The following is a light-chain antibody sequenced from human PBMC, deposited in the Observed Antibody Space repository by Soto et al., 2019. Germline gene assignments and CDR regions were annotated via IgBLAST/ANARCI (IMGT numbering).Light chain of an antibody. CDR1: QSVSGN. CDR2: DAS. CDR3: QQYNNWPTWT. Sequence: EIVMTQSPATLSVSPGERAALSCRASQSVSGNLVWYQQKPGQAPRLLIYDASTRATGIPARSSARGSGTEFTLTITRLQSEDFAVYYCQQYNNWPTWTFGQGTKVEIK. V-gene: IGKV3-15*01. J-gene: IGKJ1*01.